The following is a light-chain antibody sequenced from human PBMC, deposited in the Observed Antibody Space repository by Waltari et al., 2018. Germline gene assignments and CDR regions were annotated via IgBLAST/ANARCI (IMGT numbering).Light chain of an antibody. V-gene: IGLV2-8*01. CDR2: EVT. J-gene: IGLJ3*02. CDR1: SSDIGGHNF. CDR3: SSYTGSDWV. Sequence: HSALTQPPSASGSPGPSVTISCPGTSSDIGGHNFVSWYQQHPGKAPKLIIYEVTKRPSGVPDRISASKSGNTASLTVSGLQADDEADYHCSSYTGSDWVFGGGTKLTVL.